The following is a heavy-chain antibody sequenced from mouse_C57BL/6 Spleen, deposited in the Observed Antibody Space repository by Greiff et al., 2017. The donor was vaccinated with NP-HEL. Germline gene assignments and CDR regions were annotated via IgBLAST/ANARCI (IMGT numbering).Heavy chain of an antibody. CDR2: ISSGSSTI. D-gene: IGHD1-1*01. Sequence: EVHLVESGGGLVKPGGSLKLSCAASGFTFSDYGMHWVRQAPEKGLEWVAYISSGSSTIYYADTVKGRFTISRDNAKNTLFLQMTSLRSEDTAMYYCAKGGYGSPYYFDYWGQGTTLTVSS. CDR3: AKGGYGSPYYFDY. CDR1: GFTFSDYG. V-gene: IGHV5-17*01. J-gene: IGHJ2*01.